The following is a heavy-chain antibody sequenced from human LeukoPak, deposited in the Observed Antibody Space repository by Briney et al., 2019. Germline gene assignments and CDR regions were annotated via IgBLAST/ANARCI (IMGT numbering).Heavy chain of an antibody. CDR1: GGSISSYY. CDR2: IYYSGST. J-gene: IGHJ4*02. Sequence: SETLSLTCTVSGGSISSYYWSWIRQPPGKGLEWIGYIYYSGSTNYSPSLKSRVSISVDTSKNQFSLKLSSVAAADTAVYYCARQEGYSSGWYPFDYWGQGTLVTVSS. CDR3: ARQEGYSSGWYPFDY. V-gene: IGHV4-59*08. D-gene: IGHD6-19*01.